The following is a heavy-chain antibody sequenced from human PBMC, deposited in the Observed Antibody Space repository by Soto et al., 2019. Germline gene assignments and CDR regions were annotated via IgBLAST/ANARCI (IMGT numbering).Heavy chain of an antibody. CDR3: ARGNTMVRGVPDY. D-gene: IGHD3-10*01. Sequence: GGSLRLSCAASGFTFSSYSMNWVRQAPGKGLEWVSSISSSSSYIYYADSVKGRFTISRDNAKNSLYLQMNSLRAEDTAVYYCARGNTMVRGVPDYWGQGTLVTVSS. V-gene: IGHV3-21*01. CDR2: ISSSSSYI. CDR1: GFTFSSYS. J-gene: IGHJ4*02.